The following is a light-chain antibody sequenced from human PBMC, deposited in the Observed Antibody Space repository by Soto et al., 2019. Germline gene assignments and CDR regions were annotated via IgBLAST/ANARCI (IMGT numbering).Light chain of an antibody. CDR2: AAS. J-gene: IGKJ3*01. CDR3: QQYYSYPHIT. V-gene: IGKV1-8*01. CDR1: QGISSY. Sequence: AIRMTQSPSSLSASTGDRVTITCRASQGISSYLAWYQQKPGKAPKLLIYAASTLQSGVPSRFSGSGSGTDFTLTISYLQSEDFATYYCQQYYSYPHITFGPGTKVDIK.